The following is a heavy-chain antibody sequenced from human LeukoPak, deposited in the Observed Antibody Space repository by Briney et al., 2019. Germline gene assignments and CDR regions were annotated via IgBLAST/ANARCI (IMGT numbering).Heavy chain of an antibody. J-gene: IGHJ4*02. CDR2: ISGSGKYI. V-gene: IGHV3-21*01. D-gene: IGHD3-3*01. Sequence: GGSLRLSCAAYEFTFSSYNMNWVRQAPGKGLEWVSCISGSGKYIYYADSVKGRFTISRDNAKNSLYLQMNSLRAEDTAVYYCAREPFWSGYDSNLHFDYWGQGTLVTVSS. CDR1: EFTFSSYN. CDR3: AREPFWSGYDSNLHFDY.